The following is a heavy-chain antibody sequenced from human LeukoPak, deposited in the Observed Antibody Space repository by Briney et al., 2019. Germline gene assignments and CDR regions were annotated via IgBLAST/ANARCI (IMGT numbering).Heavy chain of an antibody. D-gene: IGHD2-2*01. CDR2: IYHSGST. Sequence: SETLSLTCTVSGYSISSGYYWGWIRQPPGKGLEWIGSIYHSGSTYYNPSLKSRVTISVDTSKNQFSLKLSSVTAADTAVYYCARAKYQPFNWFDPWGQGTLVTVPS. CDR1: GYSISSGYY. J-gene: IGHJ5*02. CDR3: ARAKYQPFNWFDP. V-gene: IGHV4-38-2*02.